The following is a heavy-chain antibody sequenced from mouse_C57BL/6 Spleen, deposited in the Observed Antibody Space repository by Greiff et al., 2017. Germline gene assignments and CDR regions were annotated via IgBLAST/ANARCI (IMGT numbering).Heavy chain of an antibody. D-gene: IGHD2-14*01. CDR3: AREESTIGAMDY. CDR2: IYPGSGNT. J-gene: IGHJ4*01. V-gene: IGHV1-76*01. Sequence: QVQLQQSGAELVRPGVSVKLSCKASGYTFTDYYINWVKQRPGQGLEWIARIYPGSGNTYYNEKFKGKATLTAEKSSSTAYMHLSSLTSEDSAVYFCAREESTIGAMDYWGQGTSVTVSS. CDR1: GYTFTDYY.